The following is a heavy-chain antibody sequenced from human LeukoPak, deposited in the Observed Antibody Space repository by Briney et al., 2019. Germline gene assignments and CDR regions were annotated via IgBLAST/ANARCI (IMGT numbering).Heavy chain of an antibody. CDR2: INPSGGST. D-gene: IGHD5-12*01. CDR3: ARDGSGYENFDY. CDR1: GYTFTDYY. J-gene: IGHJ4*02. V-gene: IGHV1-46*01. Sequence: ASVKVSCKASGYTFTDYYMHWVRQAPGQGLEWMGIINPSGGSTSYAQKFQGRVTMTRDMSTSTVYMELSSLRSEDTAVYYCARDGSGYENFDYWGQGTLVTVSS.